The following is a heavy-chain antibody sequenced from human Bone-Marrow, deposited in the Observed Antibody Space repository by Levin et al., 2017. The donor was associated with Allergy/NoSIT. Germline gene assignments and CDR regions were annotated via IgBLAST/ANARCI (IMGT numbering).Heavy chain of an antibody. CDR3: AKDGPGYSYYFDY. CDR1: GFTFSSYA. CDR2: ISGTGGNT. D-gene: IGHD3-10*01. V-gene: IGHV3-23*01. J-gene: IGHJ4*02. Sequence: LSLTCAASGFTFSSYAMSWVRQAPGKGLEWVSAISGTGGNTYYADSVKGRFTISRDNSKNTLYLQMNSLRAEDTAVYYCAKDGPGYSYYFDYWGQGTLVTVSS.